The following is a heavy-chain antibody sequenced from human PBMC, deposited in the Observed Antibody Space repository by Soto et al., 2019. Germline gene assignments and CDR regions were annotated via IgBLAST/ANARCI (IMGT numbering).Heavy chain of an antibody. V-gene: IGHV1-2*02. J-gene: IGHJ4*02. D-gene: IGHD2-15*01. CDR2: INPNSGGT. CDR3: ASLHCSGCSCQDPLHFDY. Sequence: ASVRVSGNACGGTFSSYAISWVRQAPGQGLEWMGWINPNSGGTNYAQKFQGRVTMTRDTSISTAYMELSRLRSDDTAVYYCASLHCSGCSCQDPLHFDYRGTLPLVTLSS. CDR1: GGTFSSYA.